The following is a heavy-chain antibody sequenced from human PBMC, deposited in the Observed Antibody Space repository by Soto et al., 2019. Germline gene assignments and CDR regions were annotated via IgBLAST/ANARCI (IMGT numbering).Heavy chain of an antibody. Sequence: SQTLSLTCAISWDSVSSNSAGWNWIRQSPSRGLEWLGRTYYRSKWYNDYAVSVKSRITINPDTSKNQFSLQLNSVTPEDTAVYYCARDMVGSHLVGFDYLGQGTLVTVSS. CDR2: TYYRSKWYN. D-gene: IGHD3-10*01. J-gene: IGHJ4*02. V-gene: IGHV6-1*01. CDR3: ARDMVGSHLVGFDY. CDR1: WDSVSSNSAG.